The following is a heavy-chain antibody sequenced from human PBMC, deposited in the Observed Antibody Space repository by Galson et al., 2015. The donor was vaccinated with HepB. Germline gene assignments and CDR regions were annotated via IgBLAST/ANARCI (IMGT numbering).Heavy chain of an antibody. CDR1: GFTFSNYD. J-gene: IGHJ6*02. CDR3: ARDRNWNDSQGYYYDMDV. V-gene: IGHV3-13*01. CDR2: IGGAGDT. Sequence: SLRLSCAASGFTFSNYDMHWVRQVTGKGLEWVSSIGGAGDTYYPGSVKGRFTISRDNAKNSLYLQVNSLRAGDTAVYYCARDRNWNDSQGYYYDMDVWGQGTTVTVSS. D-gene: IGHD1-20*01.